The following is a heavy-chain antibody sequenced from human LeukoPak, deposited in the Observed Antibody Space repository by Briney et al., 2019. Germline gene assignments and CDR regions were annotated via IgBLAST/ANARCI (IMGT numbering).Heavy chain of an antibody. V-gene: IGHV3-53*01. Sequence: PGGSLRLSCAASGFTVSSNYMSWVRQAPGKGLEWVSVIYSGGSTYYADSVKGRFTISRDNSKNTLYLQMNSLRAEDTAVYYCARDWRDYYDSSGHVADWGQGTLVTVSS. CDR2: IYSGGST. CDR1: GFTVSSNY. D-gene: IGHD3-22*01. CDR3: ARDWRDYYDSSGHVAD. J-gene: IGHJ4*02.